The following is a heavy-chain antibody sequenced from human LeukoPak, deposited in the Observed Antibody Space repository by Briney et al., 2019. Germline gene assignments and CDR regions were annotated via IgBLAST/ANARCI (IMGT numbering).Heavy chain of an antibody. J-gene: IGHJ6*03. D-gene: IGHD1-26*01. Sequence: SETLSLTCAVYGGSFSGYYWGWIRQPPGKGLEWIGEINHSGSTNYNPSLKSRVTISVDTSKNQFSLKLSSVTAADTAVYYCARVGATRRYYYYYYMDVWGKGTTVTVSS. V-gene: IGHV4-34*01. CDR2: INHSGST. CDR1: GGSFSGYY. CDR3: ARVGATRRYYYYYYMDV.